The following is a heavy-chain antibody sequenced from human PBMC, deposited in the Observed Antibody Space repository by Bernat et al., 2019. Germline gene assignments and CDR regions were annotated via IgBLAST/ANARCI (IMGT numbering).Heavy chain of an antibody. Sequence: QVQLVQSGAEEKKPGASVKVSCKASGYTFTSYAMHWVRQAPGQRLEWMGWINAGNGNTKYSQKFQGRVTITRDTSASTAYMELSSLRSEDTAVYYCARAPENGGYYYVGGFDYWDQGTLVTVSS. CDR1: GYTFTSYA. CDR3: ARAPENGGYYYVGGFDY. CDR2: INAGNGNT. J-gene: IGHJ4*02. D-gene: IGHD3-22*01. V-gene: IGHV1-3*05.